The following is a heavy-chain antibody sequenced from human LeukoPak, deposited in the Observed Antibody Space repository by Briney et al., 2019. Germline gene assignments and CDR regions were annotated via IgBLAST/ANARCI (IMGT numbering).Heavy chain of an antibody. CDR3: GSDPNGDYVGALGY. D-gene: IGHD4-17*01. CDR2: VTGGGGGT. CDR1: GFTFSSYA. V-gene: IGHV3-23*01. J-gene: IGHJ4*01. Sequence: GGSLRLPCEASGFTFSSYAFAWVRQAPGKGLEWVAAVTGGGGGTHFADSVKGRFTISRDNSKNTMYLQMDSLRDEDTAIYFCGSDPNGDYVGALGYWGRGALVTVSS.